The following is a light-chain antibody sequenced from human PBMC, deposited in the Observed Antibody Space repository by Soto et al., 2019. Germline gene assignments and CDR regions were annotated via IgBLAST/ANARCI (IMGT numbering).Light chain of an antibody. CDR2: DVS. J-gene: IGLJ2*01. CDR1: NSDVGGYDY. CDR3: SSSTASITLVI. Sequence: QSALTQPASVSGSPGQSITISCTGTNSDVGGYDYVSWYQHHPGKAPKLMIYDVSTRPSGVSNRFSGSKSGNTASLTISGLQAEDEADYYCSSSTASITLVIFGGGTKVTVL. V-gene: IGLV2-14*03.